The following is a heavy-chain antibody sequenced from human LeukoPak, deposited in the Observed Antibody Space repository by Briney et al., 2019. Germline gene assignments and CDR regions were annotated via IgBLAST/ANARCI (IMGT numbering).Heavy chain of an antibody. CDR3: VRDGRSAWFDP. CDR1: GFTFSTFE. CDR2: ISSSGSTI. V-gene: IGHV3-48*03. J-gene: IGHJ5*02. Sequence: RGSLRLSCAASGFTFSTFEMNWVRQAPGKGLEWISYISSSGSTIYYADSVKGRLTISRDNAKNSLYLQMNSLRAEDTAVYYCVRDGRSAWFDPWGQGTLVTVSS. D-gene: IGHD1-14*01.